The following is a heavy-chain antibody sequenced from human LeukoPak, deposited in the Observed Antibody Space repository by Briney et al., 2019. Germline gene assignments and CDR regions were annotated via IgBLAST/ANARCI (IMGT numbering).Heavy chain of an antibody. CDR1: GRSISSYY. J-gene: IGHJ4*02. V-gene: IGHV4-4*07. CDR3: ATGRADY. Sequence: SETLSLTCTVSGRSISSYYWSWIRQPAGKGLEWIGRIYTSGSTNYNPSLKSRVTISVDTFKNQFSLKLCSVTAADTAVYYCATGRADYWVQGTLVSVCS. CDR2: IYTSGST.